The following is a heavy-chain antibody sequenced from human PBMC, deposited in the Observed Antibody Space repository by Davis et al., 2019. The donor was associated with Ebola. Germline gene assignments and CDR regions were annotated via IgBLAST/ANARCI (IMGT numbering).Heavy chain of an antibody. CDR2: ISHVGSNK. CDR1: GFTFSSYA. CDR3: ARDPRRYSSGWYYFDY. J-gene: IGHJ4*02. V-gene: IGHV3-30-3*01. Sequence: GESLKISCAASGFTFSSYAMYWVRQAPAKGLEWVAVISHVGSNKYYADSVKGRFTISRDNSKNTLYLQMNSLRAEDTAVYYCARDPRRYSSGWYYFDYWGQGTLVTVSS. D-gene: IGHD6-19*01.